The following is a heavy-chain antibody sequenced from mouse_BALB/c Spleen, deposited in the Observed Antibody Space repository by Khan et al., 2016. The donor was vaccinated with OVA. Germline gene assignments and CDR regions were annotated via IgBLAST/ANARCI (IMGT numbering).Heavy chain of an antibody. CDR2: IYPGDGDT. CDR3: ARAYGYWYFDV. CDR1: GYAFSSYW. V-gene: IGHV1-80*01. J-gene: IGHJ1*01. D-gene: IGHD1-1*01. Sequence: QVQLKESGAELVRPGSSVKISCKASGYAFSSYWMNWMKQRPGQGLEWIGQIYPGDGDTDDNGQFKGKATLTADKSSSTAYMQLSSLTPEDSAVYFCARAYGYWYFDVWGAGTTVTVSS.